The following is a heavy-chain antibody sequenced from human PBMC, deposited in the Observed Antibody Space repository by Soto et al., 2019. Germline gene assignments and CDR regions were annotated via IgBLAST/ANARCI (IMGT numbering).Heavy chain of an antibody. CDR3: AKWDTHGIIPPTVGGNYYYYDIDV. J-gene: IGHJ6*02. CDR2: MSGGGGKT. CDR1: GGTFSSFG. D-gene: IGHD5-18*01. Sequence: GGSLRLSCAAPGGTFSSFGMHWVRQAPGKGLEWVAFMSGGGGKTYYADSVKGRFTISRDNSKNTLYLQMHSLRAEDAAIYYCAKWDTHGIIPPTVGGNYYYYDIDVWGQGTRVTVSS. V-gene: IGHV3-NL1*01.